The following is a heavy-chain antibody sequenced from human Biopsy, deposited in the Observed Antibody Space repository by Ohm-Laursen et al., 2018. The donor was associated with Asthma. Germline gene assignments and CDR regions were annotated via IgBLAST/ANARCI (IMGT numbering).Heavy chain of an antibody. D-gene: IGHD6-6*01. Sequence: PSDTLSLTCIVSGDAMSTSGSYWGWIRQSPGKGLEWIGSIYYSGRTYYNPSIESRVTISADTSKNPFSLKVTSVTAADTAVYYCARAVSSSSYWYFDLWGRGDLVTVSS. CDR2: IYYSGRT. J-gene: IGHJ2*01. V-gene: IGHV4-39*02. CDR1: GDAMSTSGSY. CDR3: ARAVSSSSYWYFDL.